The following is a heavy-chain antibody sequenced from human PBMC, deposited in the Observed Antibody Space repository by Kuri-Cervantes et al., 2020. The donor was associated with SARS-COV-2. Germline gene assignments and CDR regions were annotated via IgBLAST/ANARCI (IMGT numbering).Heavy chain of an antibody. CDR1: GFTFSSHG. CDR2: ISYDGSNK. V-gene: IGHV3-30*18. D-gene: IGHD4-23*01. J-gene: IGHJ5*02. CDR3: AKPTLATRPRWFHA. Sequence: GESLKISCAASGFTFSSHGMHWVRQAPGKGLEWVAVISYDGSNKYYADSVKGRLTISRDNSKNTLYLQINSLRAEDTAVYHCAKPTLATRPRWFHAWGQGTLVTVSS.